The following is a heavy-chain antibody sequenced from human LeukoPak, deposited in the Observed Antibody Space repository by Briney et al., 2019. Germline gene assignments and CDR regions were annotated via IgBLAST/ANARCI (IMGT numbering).Heavy chain of an antibody. CDR3: ARDRAVGGLDP. CDR2: IGTAGDT. J-gene: IGHJ5*02. V-gene: IGHV3-13*01. CDR1: GFTFSSYD. Sequence: GGSLRLSCAASGFTFSSYDMHWVRQATGKGLEWVSAIGTAGDTYYLGSVKGRFTISRENAKNSLYLQMNSLRAGDTAVYYCARDRAVGGLDPWGQGTLVTVSS. D-gene: IGHD6-19*01.